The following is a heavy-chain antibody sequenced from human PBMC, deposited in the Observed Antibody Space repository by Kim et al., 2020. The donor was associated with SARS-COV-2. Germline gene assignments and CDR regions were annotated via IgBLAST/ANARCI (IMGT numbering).Heavy chain of an antibody. CDR3: ASQEDRYCSSTSCYEYYYYGMDV. V-gene: IGHV3-48*04. CDR1: GFTFSSYS. CDR2: ISSSSSTI. J-gene: IGHJ6*02. D-gene: IGHD2-2*01. Sequence: GGSLRLSCAASGFTFSSYSMNWVRQAPGKGLEWVSYISSSSSTIYYADSVKGRFTISRDNAKNSLYLQMNSLRAEDTAAYYCASQEDRYCSSTSCYEYYYYGMDVWGQGTTVTVSS.